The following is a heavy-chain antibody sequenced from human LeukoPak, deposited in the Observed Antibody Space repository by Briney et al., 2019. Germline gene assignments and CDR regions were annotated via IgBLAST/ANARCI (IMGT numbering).Heavy chain of an antibody. D-gene: IGHD1-7*01. Sequence: GGSLRLSCAASGFTFSSYEMNWVRQAPGKGLEWVSYISSSGSTIYYADSVKGRFTISGDNAKNSLYLQMNSLRAEDTAVYYCARELELFAFDIWGQGTMVTVSS. CDR3: ARELELFAFDI. V-gene: IGHV3-48*03. CDR2: ISSSGSTI. J-gene: IGHJ3*02. CDR1: GFTFSSYE.